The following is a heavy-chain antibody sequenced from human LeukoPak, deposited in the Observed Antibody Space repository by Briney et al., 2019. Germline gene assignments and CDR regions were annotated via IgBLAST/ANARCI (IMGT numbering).Heavy chain of an antibody. V-gene: IGHV1-18*04. CDR2: ISAYNGNT. Sequence: EASVEVSCKASGYTFTSYGISWVRQAPGQGLEWMGWISAYNGNTNYAQKLQGRVTMTTDTSTSTAYMELRSLRSDDTAVYYCAREYCSSTSCTIDYWGQGTLVTVSS. CDR1: GYTFTSYG. J-gene: IGHJ4*02. D-gene: IGHD2-2*01. CDR3: AREYCSSTSCTIDY.